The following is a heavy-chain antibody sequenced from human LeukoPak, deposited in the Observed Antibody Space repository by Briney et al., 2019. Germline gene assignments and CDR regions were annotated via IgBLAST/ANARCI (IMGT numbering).Heavy chain of an antibody. Sequence: PGRSLRLSCAASGFTFSSFVMHWVRQAPGKGLEWVAVIWYDESNEYYADSVKGRFTISRDNTKNTLYLQMNSLKAEDTALYYCAKDSVVIPAGWFDPWGQGTLVTVSS. CDR1: GFTFSSFV. CDR2: IWYDESNE. V-gene: IGHV3-33*06. J-gene: IGHJ5*02. D-gene: IGHD2-2*01. CDR3: AKDSVVIPAGWFDP.